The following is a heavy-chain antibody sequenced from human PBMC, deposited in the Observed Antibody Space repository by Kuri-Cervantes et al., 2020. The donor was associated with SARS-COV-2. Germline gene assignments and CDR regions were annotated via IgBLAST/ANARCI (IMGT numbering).Heavy chain of an antibody. V-gene: IGHV3-23*01. CDR1: GFTLSTYA. D-gene: IGHD4-11*01. CDR2: ISGTGFNT. Sequence: ETLSLTCTASGFTLSTYAFSWVRQAPGKGLEWVSFISGTGFNTDYAASVKGRFTVSRDNSKNTLYLQMNSLRPEDTALYYCAKDDHSTYWYRDLGSLQHWGQGTLVTVSS. J-gene: IGHJ1*01. CDR3: AKDDHSTYWYRDLGSLQH.